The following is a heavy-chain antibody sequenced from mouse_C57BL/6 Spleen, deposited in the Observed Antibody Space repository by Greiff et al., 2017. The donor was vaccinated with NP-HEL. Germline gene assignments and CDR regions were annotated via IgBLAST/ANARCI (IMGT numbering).Heavy chain of an antibody. V-gene: IGHV1-63*01. CDR2: IYPGGGYT. CDR3: ARSPLYYDYDGYFDY. Sequence: QVQLQQSGAELVRPGTSVKMSCKASGYTFTNYWIGWAKQRPGHGLEWIGDIYPGGGYTNYNEKFKGKATLTADKSSSTAYMQFSSLTSEDSAIYYCARSPLYYDYDGYFDYWGQGTTLTVSS. J-gene: IGHJ2*01. CDR1: GYTFTNYW. D-gene: IGHD2-4*01.